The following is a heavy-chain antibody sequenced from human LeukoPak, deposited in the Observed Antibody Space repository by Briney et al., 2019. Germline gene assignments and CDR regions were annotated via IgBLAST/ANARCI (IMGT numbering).Heavy chain of an antibody. D-gene: IGHD3-22*01. Sequence: SETLSLTCTVSGGSISSGSYYWSWIRQPAGKGLEWIGRIYTSGSTNYNPSLKSRVTISVDTSKNQFSLKLSSVTAADTAVYYCARHNYYDSSGRSKHALDVWGQGTMVTVSS. CDR3: ARHNYYDSSGRSKHALDV. CDR2: IYTSGST. CDR1: GGSISSGSYY. V-gene: IGHV4-61*02. J-gene: IGHJ3*01.